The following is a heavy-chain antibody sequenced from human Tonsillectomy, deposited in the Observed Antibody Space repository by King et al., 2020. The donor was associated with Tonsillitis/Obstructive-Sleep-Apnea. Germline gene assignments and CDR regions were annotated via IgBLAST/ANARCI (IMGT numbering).Heavy chain of an antibody. CDR1: GGSISSYY. Sequence: QLQESGPGLVKPSETLSLTCTVSGGSISSYYWSWIRQPPGKGLEWIGFIYHSGTANYNPSLKSRVTISIDTSRDQFSLNLRSVTAAATAVYYCARHVGLNYFDYWGQGTLVTVSS. V-gene: IGHV4-59*08. J-gene: IGHJ4*02. CDR3: ARHVGLNYFDY. D-gene: IGHD1-26*01. CDR2: IYHSGTA.